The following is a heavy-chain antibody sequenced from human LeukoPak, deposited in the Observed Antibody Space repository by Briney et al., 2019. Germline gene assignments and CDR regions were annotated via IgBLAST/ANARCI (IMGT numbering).Heavy chain of an antibody. J-gene: IGHJ6*03. Sequence: SETLSLTCTVSGGSISSYYWSWIRQPAGKGLEWIGRIYTSGGTNYNPSLKSRVTMSVDTSKNQFSLKLSSVTAADTAVYYCAARYSSSWYKLIPYYYYYYMDVWGKGTTVTVSS. V-gene: IGHV4-4*07. D-gene: IGHD6-13*01. CDR3: AARYSSSWYKLIPYYYYYYMDV. CDR2: IYTSGGT. CDR1: GGSISSYY.